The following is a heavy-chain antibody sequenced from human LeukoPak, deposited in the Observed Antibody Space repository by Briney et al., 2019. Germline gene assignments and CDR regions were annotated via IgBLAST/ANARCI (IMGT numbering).Heavy chain of an antibody. J-gene: IGHJ5*02. CDR1: GYTFTGYY. Sequence: EASVKVSCKASGYTFTGYYMHWVRQAPGQGLEWMGWINPNSGGTNYAQKFQGRVTMTRDTSISTAYMELSRLRSDDTAVYYCARAYDSRYIPNWFDPWGQGTLVTVSS. CDR2: INPNSGGT. V-gene: IGHV1-2*02. D-gene: IGHD3-22*01. CDR3: ARAYDSRYIPNWFDP.